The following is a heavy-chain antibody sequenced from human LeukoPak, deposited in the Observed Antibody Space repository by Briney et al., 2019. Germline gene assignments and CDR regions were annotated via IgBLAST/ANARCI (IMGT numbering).Heavy chain of an antibody. V-gene: IGHV3-23*01. CDR1: GFTFSSYA. D-gene: IGHD2-2*01. Sequence: GGSLRLSCAASGFTFSSYAMSWVRQAPGKGLEWVSAISGSGGSTYYADSVKGRFTISRDNSKNTLFLQMNSLRAEDAAVYYCAKVSITVVVIPAALLDYWGQGTLVTVSS. CDR3: AKVSITVVVIPAALLDY. CDR2: ISGSGGST. J-gene: IGHJ4*02.